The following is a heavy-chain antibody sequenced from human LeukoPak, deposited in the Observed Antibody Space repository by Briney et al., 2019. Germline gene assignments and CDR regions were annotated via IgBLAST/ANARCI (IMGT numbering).Heavy chain of an antibody. CDR2: IYYSGST. Sequence: SQTLSLTCTVSGVSISSADYYWSWIRQPPGKGLGWIGNIYYSGSTYYIPSLKSRVTISLDTSMNQFSLKLSSVTAADTAVYYCARCNPGGQWLRTRQDAFDIWGQGTMVTVSS. CDR1: GVSISSADYY. D-gene: IGHD6-19*01. J-gene: IGHJ3*02. CDR3: ARCNPGGQWLRTRQDAFDI. V-gene: IGHV4-30-4*01.